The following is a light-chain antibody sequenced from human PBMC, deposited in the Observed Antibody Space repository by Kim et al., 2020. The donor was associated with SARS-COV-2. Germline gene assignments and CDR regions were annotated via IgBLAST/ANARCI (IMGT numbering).Light chain of an antibody. CDR1: KLGDKY. J-gene: IGLJ3*02. V-gene: IGLV3-1*01. CDR2: QET. Sequence: SPGQSARSTGSGDKLGDKYICCFQQKPRQSPVLVIYQETKRPSGIPERFSGSVSGNTATLTISGTQAMDEADYYCQVWDSSTAVFGGGTQLTVL. CDR3: QVWDSSTAV.